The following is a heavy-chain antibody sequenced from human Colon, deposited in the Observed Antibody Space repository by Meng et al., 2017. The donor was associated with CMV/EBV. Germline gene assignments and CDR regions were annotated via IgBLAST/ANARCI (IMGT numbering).Heavy chain of an antibody. J-gene: IGHJ6*02. V-gene: IGHV3-23*03. Sequence: GGSLRLSCAGSGFTFSNHAMSWVRQAPGKGLEWVSVIYAGGRSTYFADSVKGRFTISRDDSKNTLYLQMNSLRAEDTAVYYCARDQSEYYDFWSGSTYYYYGMDVWGQGTTVTVSS. CDR2: IYAGGRST. CDR1: GFTFSNHA. D-gene: IGHD3-3*01. CDR3: ARDQSEYYDFWSGSTYYYYGMDV.